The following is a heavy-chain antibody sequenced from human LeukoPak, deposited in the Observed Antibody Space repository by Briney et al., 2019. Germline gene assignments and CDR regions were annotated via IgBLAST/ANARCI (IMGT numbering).Heavy chain of an antibody. D-gene: IGHD6-19*01. CDR1: GFTFSTYG. V-gene: IGHV3-48*04. Sequence: PGGSLRLSCAASGFTFSTYGMNWVRQAPGKGLEWVSYISISSSSIYYADSVKGGFTISRDNAKNSLYLQVNSLRPEDTAVYYCARDGGWYFDYWGQGTLVTVSS. J-gene: IGHJ4*02. CDR2: ISISSSSI. CDR3: ARDGGWYFDY.